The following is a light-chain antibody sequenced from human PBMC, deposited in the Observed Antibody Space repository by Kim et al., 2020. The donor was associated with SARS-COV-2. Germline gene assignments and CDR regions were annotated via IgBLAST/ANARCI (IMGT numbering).Light chain of an antibody. J-gene: IGLJ3*02. CDR2: DNT. CDR3: QSYDSSLSGFWV. Sequence: VTISCTGSRSNIGTGYDVHWYQQVPGTPPKLLIYDNTHRPSGVPDRFSASRSGTSASLAITGLQAEDEADYYCQSYDSSLSGFWVFGGGTQLTVL. CDR1: RSNIGTGYD. V-gene: IGLV1-40*01.